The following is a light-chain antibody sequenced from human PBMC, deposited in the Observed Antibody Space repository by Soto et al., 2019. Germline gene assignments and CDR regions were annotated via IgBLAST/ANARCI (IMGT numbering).Light chain of an antibody. CDR2: SNN. CDR3: AAWDDSLNGHVV. Sequence: QSVLTQPPSASGTPGQRVTLSCSGSSSNVGSNTVNWFRHLPGTAPKLLIYSNNQRPPGVPDRFSGSKSGTSASLAISGLQSEDEADYYCAAWDDSLNGHVVFGGGTKVTVL. J-gene: IGLJ2*01. CDR1: SSNVGSNT. V-gene: IGLV1-44*01.